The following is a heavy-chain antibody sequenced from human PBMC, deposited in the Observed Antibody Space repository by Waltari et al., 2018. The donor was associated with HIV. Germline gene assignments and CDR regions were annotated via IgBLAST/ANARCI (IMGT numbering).Heavy chain of an antibody. CDR2: ISSTSFNI. CDR1: GFSFGDYA. Sequence: EEQLVESGGGLVHPGGSLKLSCAASGFSFGDYAMNWVRQAPGKCLEWIAYISSTSFNIKYADSVRGRFTISRDNTQNSLSLQMNNLIDEDTAKYFCARDTLNFFFGLDVWGHGTTVAVSS. V-gene: IGHV3-48*02. CDR3: ARDTLNFFFGLDV. J-gene: IGHJ6*02.